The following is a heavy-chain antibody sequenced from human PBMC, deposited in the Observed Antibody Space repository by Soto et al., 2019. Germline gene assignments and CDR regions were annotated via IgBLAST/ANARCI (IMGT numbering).Heavy chain of an antibody. CDR2: ISGLSSYI. CDR3: ARDPQQRLADSYYYGMDV. CDR1: GFTFSRYG. V-gene: IGHV3-21*02. D-gene: IGHD6-25*01. J-gene: IGHJ6*02. Sequence: EVQLVESGGGLVKPGGSLRLSCAASGFTFSRYGMNWVRQATGKGLELVSSISGLSSYIYYTDSVKGRFTVSRDNAKNSLYVQMNSLRAEDTAVYYCARDPQQRLADSYYYGMDVWGQGTTVIVSS.